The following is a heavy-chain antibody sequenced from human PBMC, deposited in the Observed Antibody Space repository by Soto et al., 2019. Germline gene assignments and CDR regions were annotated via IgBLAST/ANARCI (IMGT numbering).Heavy chain of an antibody. Sequence: VASVKVSCKASGGTFSSYAISWVRQAPGQGLEWMGGIIPIFGTANYAQKFQGRVTITADESTSTAYMELSSLRSEDTAVYYCARDPDSSSSPNWLFDTWGQGTLVTVSS. V-gene: IGHV1-69*13. CDR2: IIPIFGTA. J-gene: IGHJ5*02. D-gene: IGHD6-6*01. CDR3: ARDPDSSSSPNWLFDT. CDR1: GGTFSSYA.